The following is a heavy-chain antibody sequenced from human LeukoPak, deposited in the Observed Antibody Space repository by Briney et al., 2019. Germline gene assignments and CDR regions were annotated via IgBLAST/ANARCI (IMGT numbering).Heavy chain of an antibody. D-gene: IGHD6-13*01. Sequence: GGSLRLSCAASGFTFSSYGMSWVRQAPGKGLEWVSAISGSGCSTYYADSVEGRFTISRDNSKNTLYLQMNSLRAEDTAVYYCAKDSAIAAAGDFDYWGQGTLVTVSS. V-gene: IGHV3-23*01. J-gene: IGHJ4*02. CDR2: ISGSGCST. CDR3: AKDSAIAAAGDFDY. CDR1: GFTFSSYG.